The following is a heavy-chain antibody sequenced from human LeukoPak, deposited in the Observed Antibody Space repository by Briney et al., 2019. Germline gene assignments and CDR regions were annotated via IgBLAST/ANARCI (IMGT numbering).Heavy chain of an antibody. CDR3: AKDRSGYGSGSYSFDY. J-gene: IGHJ4*02. CDR1: GFTFSSYG. CDR2: ISYDGSNK. D-gene: IGHD3-10*01. V-gene: IGHV3-30*18. Sequence: GGSLRLSCAASGFTFSSYGMHWVRQAPGKGLEWVAVISYDGSNKYYAGSVKGRFTISRDNSKNTLYLQMNSLRVEDTAVYYCAKDRSGYGSGSYSFDYWGQGTLVTVSS.